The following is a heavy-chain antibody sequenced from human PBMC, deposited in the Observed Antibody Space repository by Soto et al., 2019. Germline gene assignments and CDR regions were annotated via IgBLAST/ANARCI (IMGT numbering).Heavy chain of an antibody. CDR2: ISGSGGST. D-gene: IGHD6-6*01. CDR1: GFTFSSYA. Sequence: GGSLRLSCAASGFTFSSYAMSWVRQAPGKGLEWVSAISGSGGSTYYADSVKGRFTISRDNSKNTLYLQMNSLRAEDTAVYYCAKVYIAARPRDAYYGMDVWGQGTTVTVSS. V-gene: IGHV3-23*01. CDR3: AKVYIAARPRDAYYGMDV. J-gene: IGHJ6*02.